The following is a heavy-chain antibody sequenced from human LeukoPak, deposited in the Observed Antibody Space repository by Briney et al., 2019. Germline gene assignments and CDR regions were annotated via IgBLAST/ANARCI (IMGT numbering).Heavy chain of an antibody. J-gene: IGHJ6*02. CDR3: ARDRGPDYGDDGTYYYYYGMDV. Sequence: GRSLRLSCAACGFTYSGYAMHWLRQAPGKGLEGVAVISHGGTNKYYADSVKGRFTISRDNSKNTLYLQINSLRAEDTAVYYCARDRGPDYGDDGTYYYYYGMDVWGQGTTVTVSS. D-gene: IGHD4-17*01. V-gene: IGHV3-30-3*01. CDR2: ISHGGTNK. CDR1: GFTYSGYA.